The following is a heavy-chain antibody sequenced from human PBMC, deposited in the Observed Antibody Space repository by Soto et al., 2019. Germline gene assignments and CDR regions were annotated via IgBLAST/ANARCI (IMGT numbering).Heavy chain of an antibody. CDR2: VNPNNGDT. D-gene: IGHD3-10*01. J-gene: IGHJ4*02. CDR1: GYTFSNYD. V-gene: IGHV1-8*01. Sequence: QVQLVQSGAELKKPGASVKVSCKASGYTFSNYDMNWVRQATGQGPEWIGWVNPNNGDTGYAQKFQGRVTLTTDISTTSAYMELTSLRAEATAIYYCANVSTKGSAIDFDYWGQGPLITVSS. CDR3: ANVSTKGSAIDFDY.